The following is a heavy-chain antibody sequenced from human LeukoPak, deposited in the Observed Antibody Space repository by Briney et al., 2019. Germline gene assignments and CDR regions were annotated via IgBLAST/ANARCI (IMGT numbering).Heavy chain of an antibody. J-gene: IGHJ4*02. D-gene: IGHD2-15*01. Sequence: PGGSLRLSCAASGFTLSSYAVSWVRQAPGKGLEWVSAISGSGGSTYYADSVKGRFTISRDNSKNTLYLQMNSLRAEDTAVYYCAKEIQDGHDPFDYWGQGTLVTVSS. CDR2: ISGSGGST. V-gene: IGHV3-23*01. CDR3: AKEIQDGHDPFDY. CDR1: GFTLSSYA.